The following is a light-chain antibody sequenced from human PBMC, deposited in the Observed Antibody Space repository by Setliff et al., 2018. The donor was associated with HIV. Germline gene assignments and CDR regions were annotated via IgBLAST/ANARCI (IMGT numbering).Light chain of an antibody. CDR3: SSYTTDSTLI. CDR1: SSDIGAYDF. Sequence: QSALAQPASVSGSPGQSITISCTGTSSDIGAYDFVSWYQHHPGKAPKFMIYEVSNRTSGVSNRFSGSKSGNTASLTISGLQAEEEADYYCSSYTTDSTLIFGGGTKVTVL. CDR2: EVS. V-gene: IGLV2-14*01. J-gene: IGLJ2*01.